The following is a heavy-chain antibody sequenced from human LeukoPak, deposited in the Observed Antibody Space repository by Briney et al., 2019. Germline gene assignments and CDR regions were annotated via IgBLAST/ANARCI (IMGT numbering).Heavy chain of an antibody. CDR2: INTNTGNP. Sequence: ASVKVSCKASGYTFTNYAMNWVRQAPGQGLEWMGWINTNTGNPTYAQGFTGRFVFSLDTSVSTAYLQISSLKAEDTAMYYCARVVRGSSGYRYYFDYWGQGTLVTVSS. CDR3: ARVVRGSSGYRYYFDY. D-gene: IGHD3-22*01. V-gene: IGHV7-4-1*02. CDR1: GYTFTNYA. J-gene: IGHJ4*02.